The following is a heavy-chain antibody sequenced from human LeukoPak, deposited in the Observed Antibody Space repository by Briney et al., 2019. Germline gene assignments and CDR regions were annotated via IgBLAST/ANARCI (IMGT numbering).Heavy chain of an antibody. Sequence: PGGSLRLSCAASGFTVSSNYVSWVRQAPGKGLEWVSVIYSGGSTYYADSVKGRFTISRDNSKNTLYLQMNSLRAEDTAVYYCARDRFVPSAADQGYYYYGMDVWGQGTTVTVSS. CDR2: IYSGGST. CDR1: GFTVSSNY. J-gene: IGHJ6*02. D-gene: IGHD6-13*01. CDR3: ARDRFVPSAADQGYYYYGMDV. V-gene: IGHV3-53*01.